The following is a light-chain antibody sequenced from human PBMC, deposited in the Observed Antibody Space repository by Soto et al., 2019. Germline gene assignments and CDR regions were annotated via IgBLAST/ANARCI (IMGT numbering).Light chain of an antibody. V-gene: IGLV1-40*01. CDR3: QSYDSSLSGWV. Sequence: QTVVTQPRSVSGAPGQRVTISCTGSSSNIGAGYDVHWYQQLPGTAPKLLIYGNSNRPSGVPDRFSGSKSGTSASLAITGLRAEDEADYYCQSYDSSLSGWVFGGGTKVTVL. J-gene: IGLJ3*02. CDR2: GNS. CDR1: SSNIGAGYD.